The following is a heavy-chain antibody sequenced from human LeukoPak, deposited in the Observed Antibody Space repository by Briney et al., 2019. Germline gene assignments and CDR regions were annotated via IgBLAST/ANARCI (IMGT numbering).Heavy chain of an antibody. CDR3: ARDGIAAAGTLS. J-gene: IGHJ4*02. V-gene: IGHV3-30-3*01. CDR1: GFTFSSYA. CDR2: ISYDGSNK. D-gene: IGHD6-13*01. Sequence: GGSLRLSCAASGFTFSSYAMHWVRQAPGKGLEWVAVISYDGSNKYYADSVKGRFTISRDNTKNTLYLKMNSLRAEDTALYYCARDGIAAAGTLSWGQGTLVTVSS.